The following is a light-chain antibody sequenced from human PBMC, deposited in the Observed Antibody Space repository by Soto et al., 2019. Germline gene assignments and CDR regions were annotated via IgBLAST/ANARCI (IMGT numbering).Light chain of an antibody. Sequence: DIVMTQTPLSSPVTLGQPASISCRSSRSLVHSDGNTYLSWLQQRPDQPPRLLIYQISNRFSGVPDRFSGSGAGTDFTLKISRVEAEDVGVYYCMQATQIPHTFGQGTKLEIK. CDR2: QIS. V-gene: IGKV2-24*01. CDR3: MQATQIPHT. CDR1: RSLVHSDGNTY. J-gene: IGKJ2*01.